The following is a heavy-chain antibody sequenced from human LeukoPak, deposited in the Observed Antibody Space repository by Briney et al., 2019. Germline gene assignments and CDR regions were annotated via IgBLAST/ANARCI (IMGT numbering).Heavy chain of an antibody. J-gene: IGHJ4*02. CDR2: IRTSSGYT. D-gene: IGHD3-10*01. CDR1: GFTFSSYS. V-gene: IGHV3-21*01. CDR3: ARVYCYGSGSSYDY. Sequence: GGSLRLSCAASGFTFSSYSMSWVRQAPGKGLEWVSSIRTSSGYTYYADSVKGRSTISRDNSKNSLSLQMTSLRAEDTAVYYCARVYCYGSGSSYDYWGQGNLVTVSS.